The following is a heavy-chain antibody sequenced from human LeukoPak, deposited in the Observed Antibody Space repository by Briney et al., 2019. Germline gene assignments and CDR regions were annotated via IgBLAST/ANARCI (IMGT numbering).Heavy chain of an antibody. CDR2: IIPILGIA. CDR1: GGTFSSYA. CDR3: ATPRGNGGRSAFDI. J-gene: IGHJ3*02. D-gene: IGHD1-1*01. V-gene: IGHV1-69*04. Sequence: GASVKVSCKASGGTFSSYAISWVRQAPGQGLEWMGRIIPILGIANYAQKFQGRVTITADKSTSTAYMELSSLRSEDTAVYYCATPRGNGGRSAFDIWGQGTMVTVSS.